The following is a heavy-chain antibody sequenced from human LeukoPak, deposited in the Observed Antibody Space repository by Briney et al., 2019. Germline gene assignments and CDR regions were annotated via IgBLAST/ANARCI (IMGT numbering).Heavy chain of an antibody. CDR1: GGSISSYY. CDR3: ARDLGYYYDSSGYRTYYFDY. Sequence: TSETLSLTCTVSGGSISSYYWSRIRQPPGKGLEWIGYIYYSGSTNYNPSLKSRVTISVDTSKNQFSLKLSSVTAADTAVYYCARDLGYYYDSSGYRTYYFDYWGQGTLVTVSS. J-gene: IGHJ4*02. V-gene: IGHV4-59*01. D-gene: IGHD3-22*01. CDR2: IYYSGST.